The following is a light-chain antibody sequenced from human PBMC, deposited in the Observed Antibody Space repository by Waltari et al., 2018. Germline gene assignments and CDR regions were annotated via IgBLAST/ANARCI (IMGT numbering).Light chain of an antibody. Sequence: SYELTQPPSVSVSPGQTARITCSGDALPKQYAYWYQQKSGQAPVLVIYEDSKRPSGIPGRFSGSSSGTMATLTISGAQVEDEADYYCYSTDSSGNHTVFGGGTKLTVL. J-gene: IGLJ3*02. CDR2: EDS. V-gene: IGLV3-10*01. CDR3: YSTDSSGNHTV. CDR1: ALPKQY.